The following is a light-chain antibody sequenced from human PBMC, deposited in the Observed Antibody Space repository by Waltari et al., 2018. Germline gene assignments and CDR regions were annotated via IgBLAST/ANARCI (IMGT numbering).Light chain of an antibody. CDR2: KDN. CDR1: VLSNPY. V-gene: IGLV3-25*03. Sequence: SYELRQPPSVSVSPGPTARITCPSAVLSNPYPFWSQQKPGQAPVLVIYKDNERPSGIPKRVSGSTSGTTVTLTISGVQAEDEADYYCQSGDTSDTSYVVFGGGTKLTVL. J-gene: IGLJ2*01. CDR3: QSGDTSDTSYVV.